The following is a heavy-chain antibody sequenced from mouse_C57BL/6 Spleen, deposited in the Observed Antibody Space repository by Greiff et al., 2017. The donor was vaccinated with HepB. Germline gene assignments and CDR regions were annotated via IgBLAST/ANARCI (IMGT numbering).Heavy chain of an antibody. CDR2: ISSGGSYT. CDR3: ARRETTVRAMDY. D-gene: IGHD1-1*01. CDR1: GFTFSSYG. V-gene: IGHV5-6*02. Sequence: EVKVVESGGDLVKPGGSLKLSCAASGFTFSSYGMSWVRQTPDKRLEWVATISSGGSYTYYPDSVKGRFTISRDNAKNTLYLQMSSLKSEDTAMYYCARRETTVRAMDYWGQGTSVTVSS. J-gene: IGHJ4*01.